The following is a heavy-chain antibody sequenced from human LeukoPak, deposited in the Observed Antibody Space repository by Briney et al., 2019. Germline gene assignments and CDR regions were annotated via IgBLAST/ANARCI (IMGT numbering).Heavy chain of an antibody. CDR2: IYYSGST. J-gene: IGHJ5*02. Sequence: SETLSLTCTVSGGSISSSSYYWGWIRQPPGKGLEWSGSIYYSGSTYYNPSLKSRVTISVDTSKNQFSLKLSSVTAADTAVYYCARHRAPTVIVWFDPWGQGTLVTVSS. CDR1: GGSISSSSYY. CDR3: ARHRAPTVIVWFDP. D-gene: IGHD2/OR15-2a*01. V-gene: IGHV4-39*01.